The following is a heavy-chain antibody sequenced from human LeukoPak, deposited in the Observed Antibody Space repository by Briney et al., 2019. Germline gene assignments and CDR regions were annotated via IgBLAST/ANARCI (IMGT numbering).Heavy chain of an antibody. CDR2: ISGSGGST. CDR1: GFTFSSYA. Sequence: GGSLRLSCVASGFTFSSYAMSWVRQAPGKGLEWVSAISGSGGSTYYADSVKGRFTISRDNSKNTLYLQMNSLRAEDTAVYYCAKGSYYYYYMDVWGKGTTVTVSS. V-gene: IGHV3-23*01. J-gene: IGHJ6*03. CDR3: AKGSYYYYYMDV.